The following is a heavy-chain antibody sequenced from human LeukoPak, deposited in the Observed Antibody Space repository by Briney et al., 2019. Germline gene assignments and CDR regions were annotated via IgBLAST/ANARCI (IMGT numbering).Heavy chain of an antibody. CDR1: GFTFSSDW. CDR2: IKQDGSEK. V-gene: IGHV3-7*01. D-gene: IGHD1-7*01. CDR3: AREHTELRFDF. Sequence: QPGGSLRLSCVASGFTFSSDWMSWVRQAPGKGLGWVANIKQDGSEKNYVDSVTGRFTISRDNAKNSLYLQMNSLRAEDTDVYYSAREHTELRFDFWGQGTLVTVSS. J-gene: IGHJ4*02.